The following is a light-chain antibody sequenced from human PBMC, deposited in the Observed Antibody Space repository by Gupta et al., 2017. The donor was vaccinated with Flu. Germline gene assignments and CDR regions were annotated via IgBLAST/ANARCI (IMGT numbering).Light chain of an antibody. J-gene: IGLJ3*02. CDR1: FSNIGAGYE. CDR3: QTYDTSLSGSV. V-gene: IGLV1-40*01. CDR2: HSS. Sequence: QSVLTQPPSVSGAPGQTVTISCTGGFSNIGAGYEVAWYQQFPGKAPKHLIFHSSRRPSGVPDRFSASKSGTSASLSIIGLQTEDEALYYCQTYDTSLSGSVFGGGTRVTVL.